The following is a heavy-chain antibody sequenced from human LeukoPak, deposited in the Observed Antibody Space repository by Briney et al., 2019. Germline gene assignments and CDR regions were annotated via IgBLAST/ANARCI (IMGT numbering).Heavy chain of an antibody. CDR3: ASSGYYYSPFDY. Sequence: SETLSLTCTDSGGSISSGSYYRSWIRQPAGKGLEWIGRIYTSGSTNYNPSLKSRVTISVDTSKNQFSLKLSSVTAADTAVYYCASSGYYYSPFDYWGQGTLVTVSS. V-gene: IGHV4-61*02. CDR1: GGSISSGSYY. J-gene: IGHJ4*02. D-gene: IGHD3-22*01. CDR2: IYTSGST.